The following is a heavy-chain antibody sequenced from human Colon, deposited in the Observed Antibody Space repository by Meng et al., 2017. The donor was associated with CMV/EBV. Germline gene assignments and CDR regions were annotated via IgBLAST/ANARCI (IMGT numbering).Heavy chain of an antibody. Sequence: GESLKISCAASGFTFNSYAMTWVRQAPGKGLEWVSAISGSGGYTYYADSVKGRFTISRDNSKNTLYLQVNSLRAEDTAVYYCAKDRSTSGWFSYYGLDVWGQGTTVTVSS. CDR1: GFTFNSYA. V-gene: IGHV3-23*01. CDR2: ISGSGGYT. J-gene: IGHJ6*02. CDR3: AKDRSTSGWFSYYGLDV. D-gene: IGHD6-19*01.